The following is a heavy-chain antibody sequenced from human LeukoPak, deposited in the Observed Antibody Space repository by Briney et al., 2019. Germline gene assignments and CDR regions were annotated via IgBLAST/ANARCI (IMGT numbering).Heavy chain of an antibody. CDR3: ASLYYGSGSYGRYNPPFDY. V-gene: IGHV1-2*06. CDR2: INPNSGGT. CDR1: VYTFTGYY. Sequence: ASVKVSCKASVYTFTGYYMHWVRQAPGQGLEWMGRINPNSGGTNYAQKFQGRVTMTRDTSISTAYMELSRLRSDDTAVYHCASLYYGSGSYGRYNPPFDYWGQGTLVTVSS. D-gene: IGHD3-10*01. J-gene: IGHJ4*02.